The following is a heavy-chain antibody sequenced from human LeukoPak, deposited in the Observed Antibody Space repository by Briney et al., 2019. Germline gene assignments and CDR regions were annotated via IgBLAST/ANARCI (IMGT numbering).Heavy chain of an antibody. Sequence: ASVKVSCKASGYTFTSYYMHWVRQAPGQGLEWMGIINPSGGSTSYAQKFQGRVTMTRDTSTSTVYMELSSLRSEDTAVYYCARAPSSWYRGNWFDPWGQGTLVTVSS. CDR1: GYTFTSYY. J-gene: IGHJ5*02. CDR2: INPSGGST. V-gene: IGHV1-46*01. D-gene: IGHD6-13*01. CDR3: ARAPSSWYRGNWFDP.